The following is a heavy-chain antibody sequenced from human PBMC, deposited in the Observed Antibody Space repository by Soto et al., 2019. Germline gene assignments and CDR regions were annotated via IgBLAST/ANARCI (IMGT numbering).Heavy chain of an antibody. J-gene: IGHJ4*02. Sequence: QVQLQESGPGLVKPSQTLSLTCTVSGGSISSGGYYWSWIRQHPGKGLEWIGYIYYSGSTYYNPSLQSRVTISVDTSKNQFSLKLSSVTAADTAVYYCARIGYCSGGSCYRKQRPSDYWGQGTLVTVSS. CDR3: ARIGYCSGGSCYRKQRPSDY. CDR1: GGSISSGGYY. D-gene: IGHD2-15*01. V-gene: IGHV4-31*03. CDR2: IYYSGST.